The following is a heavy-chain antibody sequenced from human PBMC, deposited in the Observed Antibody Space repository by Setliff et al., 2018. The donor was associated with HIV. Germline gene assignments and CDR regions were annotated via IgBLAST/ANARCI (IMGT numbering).Heavy chain of an antibody. J-gene: IGHJ4*02. CDR1: GFTFNNYE. D-gene: IGHD5-18*01. Sequence: GGSLRLSCATSGFTFNNYEFNWVRQAPGKGLEWLSYISSTGRTISYADSVKGRFTISRDNAKNSVYLHMNSLRVEDTAVYYCARDLGYTYGHFDYWGQGTLVTVSS. CDR2: ISSTGRTI. CDR3: ARDLGYTYGHFDY. V-gene: IGHV3-48*03.